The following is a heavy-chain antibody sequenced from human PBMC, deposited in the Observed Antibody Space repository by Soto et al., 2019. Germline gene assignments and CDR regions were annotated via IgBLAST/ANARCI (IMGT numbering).Heavy chain of an antibody. J-gene: IGHJ6*03. CDR3: AGIAAAGKNYYYMDV. CDR1: GYTLTELS. V-gene: IGHV1-24*01. CDR2: FDPEDGET. D-gene: IGHD6-13*01. Sequence: ASVKVSCKVSGYTLTELSMHWVRQAPGKGLEWMGGFDPEDGETIYAQKFQGRVTMTEDTSTDTAYMELSSLRSEDTAVYYCAGIAAAGKNYYYMDVWGKGTTVTVSS.